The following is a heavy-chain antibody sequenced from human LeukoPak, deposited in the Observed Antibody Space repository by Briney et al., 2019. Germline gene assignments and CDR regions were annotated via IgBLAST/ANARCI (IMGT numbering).Heavy chain of an antibody. CDR1: GGSFSGYY. D-gene: IGHD2-15*01. V-gene: IGHV4-34*01. CDR3: ARGLNVVVAATYWFDP. CDR2: INHSGST. Sequence: SETLSLTCAVYGGSFSGYYWSWIRQPPGKGLEWIGEINHSGSTNYNPSLKSRATISVDTSKNQFSLKLSSVTAADTAVYYCARGLNVVVAATYWFDPWGQGTLVTVSS. J-gene: IGHJ5*02.